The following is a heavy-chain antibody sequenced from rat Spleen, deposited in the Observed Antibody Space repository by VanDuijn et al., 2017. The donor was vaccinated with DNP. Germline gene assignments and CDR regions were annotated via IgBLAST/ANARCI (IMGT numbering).Heavy chain of an antibody. CDR2: ITSSGGST. CDR3: VTRGTGSDNWFAD. D-gene: IGHD5-1*01. CDR1: GFTFNNYW. J-gene: IGHJ3*01. Sequence: EVKLVESGGDLVQPGRSLKLSCVASGFTFNNYWMTWIRQVPGKGLEWVASITSSGGSTYYPDSVKGRFTISRDNAQNSLFLQMIKLGSEDTAIYYCVTRGTGSDNWFADWGQGTPVTVSS. V-gene: IGHV5-31*01.